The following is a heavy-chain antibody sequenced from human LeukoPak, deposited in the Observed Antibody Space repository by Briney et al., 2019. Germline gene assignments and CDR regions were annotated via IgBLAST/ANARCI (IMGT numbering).Heavy chain of an antibody. Sequence: ASVKVSCKASGYTFTGYYMHWVRQAPGQGLEWMGWINPNSGGTNYAQKFQGRGTMTRDTSISTAYMELSRLRSDDTAVYYCASHVVGATSFDYWGQGTLVTVSS. V-gene: IGHV1-2*02. CDR2: INPNSGGT. D-gene: IGHD1-26*01. CDR1: GYTFTGYY. J-gene: IGHJ4*02. CDR3: ASHVVGATSFDY.